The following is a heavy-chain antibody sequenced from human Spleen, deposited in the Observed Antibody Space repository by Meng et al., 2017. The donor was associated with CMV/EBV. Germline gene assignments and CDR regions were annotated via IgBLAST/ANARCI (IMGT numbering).Heavy chain of an antibody. CDR3: AKDWSHGMDV. J-gene: IGHJ6*02. D-gene: IGHD1-1*01. CDR1: GFIFSDSG. CDR2: IGSKDYSSAT. Sequence: GGSLRLSCAASGFIFSDSGMHWVRQASGKGLQWVGHIGSKDYSSATTYAESVRGRFAISRDEAKNTAYLQMNNLKTEDTAVYFCAKDWSHGMDVWGQGTTVTVSS. V-gene: IGHV3-73*01.